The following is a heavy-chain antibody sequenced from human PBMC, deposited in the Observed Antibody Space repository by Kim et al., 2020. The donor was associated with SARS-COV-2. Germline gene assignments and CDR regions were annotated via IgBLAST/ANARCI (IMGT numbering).Heavy chain of an antibody. CDR1: DGSISSYY. CDR3: ARAGIAAAADYYYYYYGMDV. CDR2: IYYSGST. J-gene: IGHJ6*02. Sequence: SETLSLTCTVSDGSISSYYWSWIRQPPGKGLEWIGYIYYSGSTNYNPSLKSRVTTSVDTSKNQFSLKLSSVTAADTAVYYCARAGIAAAADYYYYYYGMDVWGQGTTVTVSS. D-gene: IGHD6-13*01. V-gene: IGHV4-59*01.